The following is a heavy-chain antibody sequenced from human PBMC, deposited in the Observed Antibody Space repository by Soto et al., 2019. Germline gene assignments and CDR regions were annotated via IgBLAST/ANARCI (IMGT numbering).Heavy chain of an antibody. D-gene: IGHD2-15*01. CDR3: ARARGARYFDY. Sequence: SETLSVTWTVSGGSISSGDYYWSWIRQPPGKGLEWIGYIYYSGSTYYNPSLKSRVTISVDTSKNQFSLKLSSVTAADTAVYYCARARGARYFDYWGQGTLVTVSS. V-gene: IGHV4-30-4*01. J-gene: IGHJ4*02. CDR2: IYYSGST. CDR1: GGSISSGDYY.